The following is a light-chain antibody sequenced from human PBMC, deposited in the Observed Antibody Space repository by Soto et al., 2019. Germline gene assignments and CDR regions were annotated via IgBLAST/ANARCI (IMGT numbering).Light chain of an antibody. CDR2: GAS. J-gene: IGKJ1*01. CDR1: QSVSIN. Sequence: EIVMTQSPATLSVSPGERATLSCRASQSVSINLAWYQQKPGQAPRVLIYGASTRATGIPATFSGSGSGTEFTLTISSLQSEDFAVYYCQQYNNWPSWTFGQGTKVEIK. CDR3: QQYNNWPSWT. V-gene: IGKV3-15*01.